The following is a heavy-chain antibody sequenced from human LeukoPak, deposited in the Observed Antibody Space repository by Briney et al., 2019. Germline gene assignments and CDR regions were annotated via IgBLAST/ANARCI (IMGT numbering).Heavy chain of an antibody. CDR3: AREATSRLTPASAGKDFDY. J-gene: IGHJ4*02. Sequence: ASVKISCKASGYTFTSYYIHWVRQAPGQGLEWMGVINPRVSTTRYAQKFQGRVTMTRDTSTSTAYMDLSSLTSEDTGVYFCAREATSRLTPASAGKDFDYWGQGTLVTVSS. CDR1: GYTFTSYY. V-gene: IGHV1-46*01. D-gene: IGHD6-13*01. CDR2: INPRVSTT.